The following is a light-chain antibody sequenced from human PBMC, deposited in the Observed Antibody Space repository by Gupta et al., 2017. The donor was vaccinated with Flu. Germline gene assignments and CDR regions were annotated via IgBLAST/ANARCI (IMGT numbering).Light chain of an antibody. V-gene: IGKV1-39*01. CDR1: QSISTY. CDR3: HQSNSYPPFP. CDR2: STS. Sequence: DIQMTQSPSSLSASVGDRVTITCRASQSISTYLNWYQQKPGKAPNLLIYSTSTWQIGVPSRFSGGGYGRDVSLTINSRHQEDFATYYCHQSNSYPPFPFGHGTNV. J-gene: IGKJ3*01.